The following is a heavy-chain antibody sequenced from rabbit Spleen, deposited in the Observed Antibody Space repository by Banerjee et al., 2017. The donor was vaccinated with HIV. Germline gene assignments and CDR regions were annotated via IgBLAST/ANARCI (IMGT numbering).Heavy chain of an antibody. CDR3: ARDTSSSFSSYGMDL. CDR2: IYNNDGRT. D-gene: IGHD1-1*01. V-gene: IGHV1S45*01. Sequence: QEQQVESGGGRVQPEVSLTLPCTASAFSSSNNYYMCCVRQAPGKGLEWIACIYNNDGRTGYASWAKGRFTISKTSSTTVTLQVTSLTAADTATYFCARDTSSSFSSYGMDLWGQGTRSPS. CDR1: AFSSSNNYY. J-gene: IGHJ6*01.